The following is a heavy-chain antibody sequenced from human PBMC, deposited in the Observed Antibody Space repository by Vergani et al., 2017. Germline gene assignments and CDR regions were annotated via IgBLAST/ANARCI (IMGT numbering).Heavy chain of an antibody. CDR1: GFSFSSHA. Sequence: QVQLAESGGGRVQPGRSLRLSCAASGFSFSSHAIHWVRQAPGKGLEWVAVISNDGSKKYYADSVKGRFTISRDNSKNTLYLQMNSLRAEDTAVYYCAKGKESGSYGRNWFDPWGQGTLVTVSS. D-gene: IGHD1-26*01. J-gene: IGHJ5*02. V-gene: IGHV3-30*18. CDR2: ISNDGSKK. CDR3: AKGKESGSYGRNWFDP.